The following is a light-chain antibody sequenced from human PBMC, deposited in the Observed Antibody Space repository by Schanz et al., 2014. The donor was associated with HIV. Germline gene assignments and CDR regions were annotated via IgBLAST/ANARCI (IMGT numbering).Light chain of an antibody. CDR1: QSLLYSSSNKNY. V-gene: IGKV4-1*01. Sequence: DIVMTQSPDSLVVSPGERATIPCKSSQSLLYSSSNKNYLAWYRQKPGQPPTLLIYWATTRESGVPDRFSGSGSGTNFTLTISSLQAEDVAIYYCQQSYSSPPVTFGQGTKVEIK. CDR2: WAT. CDR3: QQSYSSPPVT. J-gene: IGKJ2*01.